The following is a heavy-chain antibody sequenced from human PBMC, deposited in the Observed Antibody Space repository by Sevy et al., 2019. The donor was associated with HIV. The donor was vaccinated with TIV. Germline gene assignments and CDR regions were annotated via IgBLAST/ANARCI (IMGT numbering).Heavy chain of an antibody. CDR1: GYTFTSYY. D-gene: IGHD6-13*01. CDR3: ARGGIPDRPYSQFDY. J-gene: IGHJ4*02. Sequence: ASVKVSCKASGYTFTSYYMHWVRQAPGQGLEWMGIINPSGGSTSYAQKFQGRVTMTRDTSTSTVYMELSSLRSEDTAVYYSARGGIPDRPYSQFDYWGQGTLVTGSS. V-gene: IGHV1-46*03. CDR2: INPSGGST.